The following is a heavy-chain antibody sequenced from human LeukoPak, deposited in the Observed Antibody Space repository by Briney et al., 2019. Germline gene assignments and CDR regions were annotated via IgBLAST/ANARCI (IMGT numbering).Heavy chain of an antibody. V-gene: IGHV4-4*07. CDR2: THISGST. Sequence: SETLSLTCAVYGGSFSGYYWSWIRQPAGKGLEWIGRTHISGSTNYNPSLKSRLTMSVDTSKSQFSLKLSSVTAADTAVYYCARDSSSVGFDYWGQGTLVTVSS. CDR1: GGSFSGYY. J-gene: IGHJ4*02. CDR3: ARDSSSVGFDY. D-gene: IGHD3-16*01.